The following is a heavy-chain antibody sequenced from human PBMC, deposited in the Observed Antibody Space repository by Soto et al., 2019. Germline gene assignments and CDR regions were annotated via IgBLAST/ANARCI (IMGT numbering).Heavy chain of an antibody. J-gene: IGHJ5*02. V-gene: IGHV4-39*01. Sequence: SETLSLTCSVSGGSISSSSYYWGWIRQPPGKGLEWIGSIYYSGSTYYNPSLKSRFTISVDTSKNQFSLKLSSVTAADTAVYYCARGGTDYVWGSYRNRFDPWGQGTLVTVSS. CDR2: IYYSGST. CDR1: GGSISSSSYY. D-gene: IGHD3-16*01. CDR3: ARGGTDYVWGSYRNRFDP.